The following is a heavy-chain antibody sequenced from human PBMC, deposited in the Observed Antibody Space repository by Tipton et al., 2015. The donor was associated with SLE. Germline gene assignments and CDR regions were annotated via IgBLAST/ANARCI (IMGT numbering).Heavy chain of an antibody. V-gene: IGHV4-39*07. CDR1: GGSISSSGYD. CDR2: FYHSGST. CDR3: ARIAIAPAMGEYYFDS. Sequence: TLSLTCTVSGGSISSSGYDWGWIRQPPGKGLEWIGSFYHSGSTYYNPSLKSRVTISVDTSKNQFSLNLNSVTAADTAVYYCARIAIAPAMGEYYFDSWGQGTLVTVSS. D-gene: IGHD2-2*01. J-gene: IGHJ4*02.